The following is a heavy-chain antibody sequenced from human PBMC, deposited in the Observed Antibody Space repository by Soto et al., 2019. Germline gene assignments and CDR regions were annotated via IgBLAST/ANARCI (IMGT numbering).Heavy chain of an antibody. V-gene: IGHV3-30*18. Sequence: GGSLRLSCAASGFTFSSYGMHWVRQAPGKGLEWVAVISYDGSNKYYADSVKGRFTISRDNSKNTLYLQMNSLRAEDTAVYYCAKDSACSGGSCYTIIESFDYWGQGTLVTVSS. J-gene: IGHJ4*02. CDR2: ISYDGSNK. D-gene: IGHD2-15*01. CDR1: GFTFSSYG. CDR3: AKDSACSGGSCYTIIESFDY.